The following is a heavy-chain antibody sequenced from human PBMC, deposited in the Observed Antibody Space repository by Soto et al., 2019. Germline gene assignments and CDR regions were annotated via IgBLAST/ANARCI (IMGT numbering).Heavy chain of an antibody. D-gene: IGHD3-3*01. Sequence: ASVKVSCKASGYTFTSYYMHWVRQAPGQGLEWMGIINPSGGSTSYAQKFQGRVTMTRDTSTSTVYMELSSLRSEDTAVYYCASEGSITIFGVVAAAFDIWGQGTMVTVSS. V-gene: IGHV1-46*01. CDR2: INPSGGST. J-gene: IGHJ3*02. CDR1: GYTFTSYY. CDR3: ASEGSITIFGVVAAAFDI.